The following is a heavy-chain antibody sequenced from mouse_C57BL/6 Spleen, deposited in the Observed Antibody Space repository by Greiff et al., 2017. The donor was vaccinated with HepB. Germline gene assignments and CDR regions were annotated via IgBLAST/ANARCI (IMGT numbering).Heavy chain of an antibody. CDR3: ARHAGGMSRYYAMDY. J-gene: IGHJ4*01. Sequence: EVKLMESGGDLVKPGGSLKLSCAASGFTFSSYGMSWVRQTPDKRLEWVATISSGGSYTYYPDSVKGRFTISRDNAKNTLYLQMSSLKSEDTAMYYCARHAGGMSRYYAMDYWGQGTSVTVSS. D-gene: IGHD1-1*01. CDR2: ISSGGSYT. CDR1: GFTFSSYG. V-gene: IGHV5-6*01.